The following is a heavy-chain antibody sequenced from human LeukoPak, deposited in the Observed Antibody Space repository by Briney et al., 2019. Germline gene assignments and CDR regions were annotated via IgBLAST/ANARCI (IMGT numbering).Heavy chain of an antibody. CDR1: GFTFSSYG. J-gene: IGHJ4*02. CDR2: IRYDGSNK. D-gene: IGHD6-13*01. CDR3: ARGIAAAGTGGAFDY. V-gene: IGHV3-30*02. Sequence: GGSLRLSCAASGFTFSSYGMHWVRQAPGKGLEWVAFIRYDGSNKYYADSVKGRFTISRDNSKNTLYLQMNSLRAEDTAVYYCARGIAAAGTGGAFDYWGQGTLVTVSS.